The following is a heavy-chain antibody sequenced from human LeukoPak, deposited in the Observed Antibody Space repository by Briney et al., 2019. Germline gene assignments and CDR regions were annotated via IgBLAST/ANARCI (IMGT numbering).Heavy chain of an antibody. Sequence: GGSLGLSCAASGFTFSSYGMLWVRQAPAKGLEWVAVISYDGSNKYYADSVKGRFTISRDNSKNTLYLQMNSLRAEDTAVYYCAKDGPSRQPVVPAAVDYWGQGTLVTVSS. V-gene: IGHV3-30*18. D-gene: IGHD2-15*01. CDR1: GFTFSSYG. J-gene: IGHJ4*02. CDR3: AKDGPSRQPVVPAAVDY. CDR2: ISYDGSNK.